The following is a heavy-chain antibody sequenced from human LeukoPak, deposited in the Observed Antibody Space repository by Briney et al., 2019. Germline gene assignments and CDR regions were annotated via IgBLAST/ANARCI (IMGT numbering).Heavy chain of an antibody. CDR2: IYYSGST. J-gene: IGHJ6*04. CDR1: GGSISSYY. CDR3: ARAAPRMDV. V-gene: IGHV4-59*01. Sequence: KPSQTLSLTCTAPGGSISSYYWSWIRQPPGKGLEWIGYIYYSGSTKYNPPLKSRVTISVDMSKNQSSLKLSSVTAADTAVYYCARAAPRMDVWGKGTTVTVSS.